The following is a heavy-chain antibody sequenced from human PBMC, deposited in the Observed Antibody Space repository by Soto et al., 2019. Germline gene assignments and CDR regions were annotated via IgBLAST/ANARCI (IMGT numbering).Heavy chain of an antibody. CDR1: GFTFDDYA. D-gene: IGHD6-6*01. Sequence: ESGGGLVQPGRSLRLSCAASGFTFDDYAMHWVRQAPGKGLEWVSGISWNSGSIGYADSVKGRFTISRDNAKNSLYLQMNSLRAEDTALYYCAKDLLPYSSSSGYWGQGTLVTVSS. CDR3: AKDLLPYSSSSGY. J-gene: IGHJ4*02. V-gene: IGHV3-9*01. CDR2: ISWNSGSI.